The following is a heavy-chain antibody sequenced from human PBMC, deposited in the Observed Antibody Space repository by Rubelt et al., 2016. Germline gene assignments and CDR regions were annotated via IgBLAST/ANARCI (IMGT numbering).Heavy chain of an antibody. D-gene: IGHD6-19*01. CDR3: ARLFSSGWYNDY. CDR1: GGSISSSNW. J-gene: IGHJ4*02. V-gene: IGHV4-4*02. CDR2: IYYSGST. Sequence: GPGLVKPSGTLSLTCAVSGGSISSSNWWSWVRQPPGKGLEWIGYIYYSGSTNYNPSLKSRVTISVDTSKNQFSLKLSSVTAADTAVYYCARLFSSGWYNDYWGQGTLVTVSS.